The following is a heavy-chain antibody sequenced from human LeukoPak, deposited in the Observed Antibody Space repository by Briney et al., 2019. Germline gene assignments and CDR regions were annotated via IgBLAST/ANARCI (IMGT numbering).Heavy chain of an antibody. CDR2: ISGSGGST. CDR3: AKDGRSSTPGY. Sequence: PGGSLRLSCAASGFTFAMSWVRQAPGKGLEWVSGISGSGGSTYYADSVKGRFTISRDNSKNTLYLQMNSLRVEDTAVYYRAKDGRSSTPGYWGQGTLVTVSS. V-gene: IGHV3-23*01. J-gene: IGHJ4*02. CDR1: GFTFA. D-gene: IGHD2-2*01.